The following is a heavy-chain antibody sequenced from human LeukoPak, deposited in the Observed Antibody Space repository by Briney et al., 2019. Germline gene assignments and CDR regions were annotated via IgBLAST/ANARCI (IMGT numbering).Heavy chain of an antibody. D-gene: IGHD2-2*01. J-gene: IGHJ6*03. CDR1: GGTFSSYA. CDR3: ARGRPVVPAADGFLPYYYYYMDV. V-gene: IGHV1-69*13. CDR2: IIPIFGTA. Sequence: SVKVSCKASGGTFSSYAISWVRQAPGQGLEWMGGIIPIFGTANYAQKFQGRVTITADESTSTAYMELSSLRSEDTAVYYCARGRPVVPAADGFLPYYYYYMDVWGKGTTVTVSS.